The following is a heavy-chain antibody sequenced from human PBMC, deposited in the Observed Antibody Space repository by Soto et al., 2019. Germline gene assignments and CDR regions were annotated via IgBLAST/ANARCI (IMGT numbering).Heavy chain of an antibody. CDR3: ASMTTVATAAFDI. Sequence: QITLKESGPTLVKPTQTLTLTCTASGLSFGTSGVGVGWIRQPPGKALEWLALIYWNDDQRYSPSLKSSLTITKDTSKTPVVLTMTNVDPVDTATYYCASMTTVATAAFDIWGQGIMVTVPS. V-gene: IGHV2-5*01. D-gene: IGHD4-17*01. J-gene: IGHJ3*02. CDR1: GLSFGTSGVG. CDR2: IYWNDDQ.